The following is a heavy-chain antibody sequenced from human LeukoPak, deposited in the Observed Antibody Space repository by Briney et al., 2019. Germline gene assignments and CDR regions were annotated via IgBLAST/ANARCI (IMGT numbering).Heavy chain of an antibody. CDR3: ARGNSLLRPRSSGWGGAFDI. Sequence: SETLSLTCAVYGGSFSGYYWTWIRQPPGQGLEWIGELNHSGSTLYDPSLKSRVTISLVTSKSQFSLKMSSVTAADTAVYYCARGNSLLRPRSSGWGGAFDIWGQGTMVTVSS. D-gene: IGHD6-19*01. V-gene: IGHV4-34*01. CDR1: GGSFSGYY. J-gene: IGHJ3*02. CDR2: LNHSGST.